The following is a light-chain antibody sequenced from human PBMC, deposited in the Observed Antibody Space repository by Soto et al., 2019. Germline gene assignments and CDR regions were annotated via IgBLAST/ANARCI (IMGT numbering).Light chain of an antibody. CDR2: GAS. J-gene: IGKJ1*01. CDR1: QSVSSH. CDR3: QQYTNWPVWT. V-gene: IGKV3-15*01. Sequence: EIVVTQSPATLSVSPGESATLSCRTSQSVSSHVAWYQQKPGQAHRLLIHGASTRATAIPARFSSSVSATEFTHTIISLQSEDLVVFHCQQYTNWPVWTFGHGTKVAIK.